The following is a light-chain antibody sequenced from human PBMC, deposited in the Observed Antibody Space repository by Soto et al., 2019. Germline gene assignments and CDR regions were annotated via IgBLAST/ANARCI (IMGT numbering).Light chain of an antibody. V-gene: IGLV1-40*01. CDR2: GNN. J-gene: IGLJ3*02. Sequence: QSVLTQPPSVSGAPGQRVTISCTGSSSNIGAGYDVHWYQQLPGTAPKLLIYGNNNRPSGVPDRFSGSKSGTSASLAITGLQAEDEADYYCQSYDSSLNGWVCGGGTKLTVL. CDR1: SSNIGAGYD. CDR3: QSYDSSLNGWV.